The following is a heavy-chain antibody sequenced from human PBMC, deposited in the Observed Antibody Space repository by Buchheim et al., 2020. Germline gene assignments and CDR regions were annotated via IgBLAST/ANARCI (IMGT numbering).Heavy chain of an antibody. CDR1: GGTFSSYA. CDR2: IISILGIA. Sequence: QVQLVQSGAEVKKPGSSVKVSCKASGGTFSSYAISWVRQAPGQGLEWMGRIISILGIANYAQKFQGRVTITADKSTSTAYMELSSLRSEDTAVYYCARPYDFWSGSIRTYYYYGMDVWGQGTT. CDR3: ARPYDFWSGSIRTYYYYGMDV. V-gene: IGHV1-69*04. J-gene: IGHJ6*02. D-gene: IGHD3-3*01.